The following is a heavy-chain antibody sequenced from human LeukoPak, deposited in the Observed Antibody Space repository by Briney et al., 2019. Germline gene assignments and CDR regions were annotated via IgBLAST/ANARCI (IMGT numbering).Heavy chain of an antibody. V-gene: IGHV4-31*03. CDR3: AREVVATTTFDY. Sequence: SETLSLTCTVSGGSISSGGYYWSWLRQHPGKGLEWIGYIYYSGSTYYNPSLKSRVTISVDTSKNQFSLKLSSVTAADTAVYYCAREVVATTTFDYWGQGTLVTVSS. CDR1: GGSISSGGYY. D-gene: IGHD5-12*01. J-gene: IGHJ4*02. CDR2: IYYSGST.